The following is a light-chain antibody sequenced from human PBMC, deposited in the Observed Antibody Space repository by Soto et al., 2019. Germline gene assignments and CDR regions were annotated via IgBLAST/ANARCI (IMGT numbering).Light chain of an antibody. Sequence: EIVLTQSPATLSLSPGERSTLSCRASQSVGSYLAWYRQKTGQAPRLLIYNASNRATGIPARFSGSGYGTDFTLTISSLEPDDSAVYYCQPRRSWPPEYTLCQGTQLEIK. CDR2: NAS. J-gene: IGKJ2*01. CDR1: QSVGSY. V-gene: IGKV3-11*01. CDR3: QPRRSWPPEYT.